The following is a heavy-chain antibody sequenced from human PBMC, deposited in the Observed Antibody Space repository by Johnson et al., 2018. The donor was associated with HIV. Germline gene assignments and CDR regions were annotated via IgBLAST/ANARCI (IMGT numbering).Heavy chain of an antibody. Sequence: EVQLVESGGGLVKPGGSLRLSCAASGFTFSNAWMTWVRQAPGKGLEWVGRIKSEADGGTTDYGAPVKVRFTISRDDSKNRLYLQMNSLKSEDTAVYYCTTDSEGHVFDIWGQGTMVTVSS. CDR2: IKSEADGGTT. V-gene: IGHV3-15*01. CDR3: TTDSEGHVFDI. J-gene: IGHJ3*02. CDR1: GFTFSNAW.